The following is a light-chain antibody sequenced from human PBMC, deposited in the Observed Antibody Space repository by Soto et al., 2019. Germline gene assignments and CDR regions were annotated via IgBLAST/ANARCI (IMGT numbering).Light chain of an antibody. V-gene: IGKV1-5*03. CDR1: QSISSW. Sequence: DIQMTQSPSTLSASVGDRVTITCRASQSISSWLAWYQQRPGKAPKLLIYKASSLESGVPSRFSGSGSGTEFTLTISSLQPDDFATYYRQQYNSYPLTFGGGTKVEIK. CDR2: KAS. CDR3: QQYNSYPLT. J-gene: IGKJ4*01.